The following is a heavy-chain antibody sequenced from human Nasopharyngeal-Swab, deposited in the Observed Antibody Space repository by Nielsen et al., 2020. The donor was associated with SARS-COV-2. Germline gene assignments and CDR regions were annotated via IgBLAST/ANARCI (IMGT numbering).Heavy chain of an antibody. J-gene: IGHJ4*02. CDR1: EFTMSRNG. D-gene: IGHD1-26*01. CDR3: ARDVAIVGATLEN. CDR2: ISSSSSTS. V-gene: IGHV3-48*02. Sequence: GESLKISCAASEFTMSRNGMHWVRQAPGKGLEWVAYISSSSSTSYYVDSVKGRFTISRDNPKNSLYLQMNSLRDEDTAVYYCARDVAIVGATLENWGQGTLVTVSS.